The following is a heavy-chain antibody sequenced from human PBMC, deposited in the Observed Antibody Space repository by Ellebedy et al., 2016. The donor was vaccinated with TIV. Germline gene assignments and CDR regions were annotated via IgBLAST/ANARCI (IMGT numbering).Heavy chain of an antibody. V-gene: IGHV3-23*01. CDR1: GFTFSSCP. J-gene: IGHJ4*02. Sequence: PGGSLRLSCAASGFTFSSCPMNWVRQAPGKGLEWVSAISDTGGSTYYADSVKGRFTISRDNSKNTLYLQMNSLRAEDTAVYFCGTVATTFDYWGQGTLVTVSS. CDR3: GTVATTFDY. CDR2: ISDTGGST. D-gene: IGHD5-24*01.